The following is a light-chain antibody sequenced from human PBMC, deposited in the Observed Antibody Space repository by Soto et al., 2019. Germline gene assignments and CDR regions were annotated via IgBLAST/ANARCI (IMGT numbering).Light chain of an antibody. Sequence: EIVLTQSPGTLSLSPGERATLSCRASQSVSSSYLAWYQQKPGQAPRLLIYGASSRATGIPDRFSGSGSGTDFTLTISRLEAEDFAVYYCQQDGSSRTFGQGTKVEI. J-gene: IGKJ1*01. V-gene: IGKV3-20*01. CDR1: QSVSSSY. CDR2: GAS. CDR3: QQDGSSRT.